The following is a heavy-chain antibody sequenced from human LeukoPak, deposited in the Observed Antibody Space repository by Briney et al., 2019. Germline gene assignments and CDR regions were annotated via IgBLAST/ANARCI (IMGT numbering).Heavy chain of an antibody. CDR3: ARVDRRGGYNYWVFDY. CDR1: GGSISSYY. Sequence: SETLSLTCTVSGGSISSYYWSWIRQPPGKGLEWIGRIYTSGSTNYNPSLKSRVTISVDTSKNQFSLKLSSVTAADTAVYYCARVDRRGGYNYWVFDYWGQGTLVTVSS. CDR2: IYTSGST. J-gene: IGHJ4*02. V-gene: IGHV4-4*08. D-gene: IGHD5-24*01.